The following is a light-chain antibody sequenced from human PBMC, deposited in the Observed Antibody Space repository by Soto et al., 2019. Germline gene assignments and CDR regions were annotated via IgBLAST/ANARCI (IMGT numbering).Light chain of an antibody. CDR2: EVS. CDR3: XLYTSSSTYV. CDR1: SSDVGSYNR. Sequence: QSALTQPPSVSGSPGQSVTISCTGTSSDVGSYNRVSWYQQPPGTAPKLMIYEVSNRPSGVPDRFSGSKSGNTASLTISGLQAEDEADYYXXLYTSSSTYVFGTGTKLTVL. V-gene: IGLV2-18*01. J-gene: IGLJ1*01.